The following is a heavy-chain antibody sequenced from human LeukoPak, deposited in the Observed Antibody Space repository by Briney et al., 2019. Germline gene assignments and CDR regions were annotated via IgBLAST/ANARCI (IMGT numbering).Heavy chain of an antibody. CDR3: ARIGQNYDLDY. V-gene: IGHV3-48*04. CDR2: ISSSGNTK. D-gene: IGHD1-7*01. CDR1: GFTFSRYT. Sequence: GGSLGLSCAASGFTFSRYTMNWVRQAPGKGLEWVSYISSSGNTKYYADSVKGRFNISRDNAKNSLYLQMNSLRAEDTAVYYCARIGQNYDLDYWGQGTLVTVSS. J-gene: IGHJ4*02.